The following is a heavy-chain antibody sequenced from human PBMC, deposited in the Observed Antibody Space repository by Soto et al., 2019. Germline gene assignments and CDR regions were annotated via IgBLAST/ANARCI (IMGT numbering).Heavy chain of an antibody. CDR2: ISYNGNDK. CDR1: GFTFSSYG. J-gene: IGHJ4*02. D-gene: IGHD6-13*01. CDR3: AKDGDAAAAGYYFDY. V-gene: IGHV3-30*18. Sequence: GGSLRLSCAASGFTFSSYGMHWVRQAPGKGLEWVAVISYNGNDKYHADSVKGRFTVSRDNSKNTLYLQMNSLRPEDTAVYHCAKDGDAAAAGYYFDYWGQGTLVTVSS.